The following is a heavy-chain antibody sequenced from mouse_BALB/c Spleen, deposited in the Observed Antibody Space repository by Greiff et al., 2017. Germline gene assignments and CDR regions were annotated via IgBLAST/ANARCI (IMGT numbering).Heavy chain of an antibody. CDR1: GFNIKDTY. CDR2: IDPANGNT. CDR3: ASWDRFAY. Sequence: EVKLQESGAELVKPGASVKLSCTASGFNIKDTYMHWVKQRPEQGLEWIGRIDPANGNTKYDPKFQGKATITADTSSNTAYLQLSSLTSEDTAVYYCASWDRFAYWGQGTLVTVSA. D-gene: IGHD4-1*01. J-gene: IGHJ3*01. V-gene: IGHV14-3*02.